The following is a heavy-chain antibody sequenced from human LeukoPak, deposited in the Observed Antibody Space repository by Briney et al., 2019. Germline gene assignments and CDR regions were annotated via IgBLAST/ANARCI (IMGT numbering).Heavy chain of an antibody. V-gene: IGHV1-69*13. CDR2: IIPIFGTA. CDR1: GGTFSSYG. D-gene: IGHD3-22*01. J-gene: IGHJ3*02. Sequence: SVKVSCKASGGTFSSYGFSWVRQAPGQGLEWMGGIIPIFGTANYAQKFQGRVTITADESTSTAYMELSSLRSEDTAVYYCARERHYYDSSSSDAFDIWGQGTMVTVSS. CDR3: ARERHYYDSSSSDAFDI.